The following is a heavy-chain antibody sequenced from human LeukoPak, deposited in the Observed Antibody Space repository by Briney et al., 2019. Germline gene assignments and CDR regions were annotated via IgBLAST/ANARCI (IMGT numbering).Heavy chain of an antibody. J-gene: IGHJ4*02. V-gene: IGHV4-34*01. CDR3: ARAPYGYNLDY. CDR2: INHSGST. Sequence: PSETLSLTCAVYGGSFSGYYWSWIRQPPGKGLEWIGEINHSGSTNYNPSLKSRVTISVDTPKNQFSLKLSSVTAADTAVYYCARAPYGYNLDYWGQGTLVAVSS. D-gene: IGHD5-24*01. CDR1: GGSFSGYY.